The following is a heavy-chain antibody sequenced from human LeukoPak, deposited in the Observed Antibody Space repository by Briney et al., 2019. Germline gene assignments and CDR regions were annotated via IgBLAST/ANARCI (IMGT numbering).Heavy chain of an antibody. V-gene: IGHV4-59*10. CDR3: ARDSGYYFDY. Sequence: PSETLSLTCAVYGGSFSGYYWSWIRQPPGKGLEWIGRIYTSGSTNYNPSLKSRVTISVDTSKNQFSLKLSSVTAADTAVYYCARDSGYYFDYWGQGTLVTVSS. D-gene: IGHD7-27*01. J-gene: IGHJ4*02. CDR1: GGSFSGYY. CDR2: IYTSGST.